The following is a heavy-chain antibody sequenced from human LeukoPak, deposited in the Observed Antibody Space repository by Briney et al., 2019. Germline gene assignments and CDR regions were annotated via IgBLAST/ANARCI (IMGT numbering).Heavy chain of an antibody. D-gene: IGHD2-2*02. CDR2: IYYNGST. CDR1: GGFISSSGYY. V-gene: IGHV4-31*03. Sequence: SQTQSLTCTVSGGFISSSGYYWSWIRQHPRKGLEWIGYIYYNGSTYYNPSLKSRVTISVDTSKNQFSLKLSSVTAADTAVYYCASSPGYCSSTSCYTGPNWFDPWGQGTLVTVSS. J-gene: IGHJ5*02. CDR3: ASSPGYCSSTSCYTGPNWFDP.